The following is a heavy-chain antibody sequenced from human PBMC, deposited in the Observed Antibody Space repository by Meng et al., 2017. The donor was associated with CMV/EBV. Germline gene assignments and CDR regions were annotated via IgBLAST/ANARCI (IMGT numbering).Heavy chain of an antibody. CDR1: GFTFSDYY. Sequence: GGSLRLSCAASGFTFSDYYMSWIRQAPGKGLEWVSYISSSGSTIYYADSVKGRFTISRDNAKNSLYLQMNSLRAEDTALYYCAKGGPSPIAAVGLVDYWGQGTLVTVSS. CDR2: ISSSGSTI. V-gene: IGHV3-11*01. D-gene: IGHD6-13*01. J-gene: IGHJ4*02. CDR3: AKGGPSPIAAVGLVDY.